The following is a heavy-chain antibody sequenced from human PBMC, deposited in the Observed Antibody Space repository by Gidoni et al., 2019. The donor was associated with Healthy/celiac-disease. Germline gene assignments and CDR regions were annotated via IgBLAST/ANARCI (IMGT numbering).Heavy chain of an antibody. CDR2: GSGGST. Sequence: GSGGSTYYADSVKGRFTISRDNSKNTLYLQMNSLRAEDTAVYYCAKLAVALPYGMDVWGQGTTVTVSS. J-gene: IGHJ6*02. V-gene: IGHV3-23*01. CDR3: AKLAVALPYGMDV. D-gene: IGHD6-19*01.